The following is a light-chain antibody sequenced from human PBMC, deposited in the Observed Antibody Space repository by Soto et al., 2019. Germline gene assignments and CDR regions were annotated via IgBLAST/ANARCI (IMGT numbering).Light chain of an antibody. CDR1: QGVTSNY. CDR2: GAS. Sequence: EIVLTQSPVTLSLSPGERATLSCGASQGVTSNYLAWYQQKPGQAPRLLIFGASIRVTGIPDRFIGSGSGTDFTLTISRLEPEDFAVYYCQHYVTSLTTFGQGTKVDIK. CDR3: QHYVTSLTT. V-gene: IGKV3-20*01. J-gene: IGKJ1*01.